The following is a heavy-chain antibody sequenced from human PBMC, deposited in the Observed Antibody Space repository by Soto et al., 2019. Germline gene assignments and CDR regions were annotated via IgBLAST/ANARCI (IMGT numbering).Heavy chain of an antibody. CDR1: GGSIGSSRYY. Sequence: SETLSLTCSVSGGSIGSSRYYFGWIRQTPGKGLECIGSLYYTEPTSYNSSLKSQVTISAHKAQNQFSLRLSSVTAADTAVYYCWAYCSITHCYDRFDPWVQVTLVTVSS. J-gene: IGHJ5*02. CDR2: LYYTEPT. D-gene: IGHD2-2*01. CDR3: WAYCSITHCYDRFDP. V-gene: IGHV4-39*01.